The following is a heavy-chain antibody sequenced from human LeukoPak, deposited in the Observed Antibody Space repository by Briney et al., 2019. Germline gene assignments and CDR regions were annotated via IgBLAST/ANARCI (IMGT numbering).Heavy chain of an antibody. V-gene: IGHV3-23*01. CDR1: GFTFSRSA. D-gene: IGHD3-22*01. CDR2: IIYSGGAT. CDR3: AKDGLYYDGSEHIYYFDS. J-gene: IGHJ4*02. Sequence: GGSLRLSCAASGFTFSRSAMTWVRQGPGTGLEFVASIIYSGGATYYADSVKGRFTISRDNSKNTLYLQMNSLRAEDTALYYCAKDGLYYDGSEHIYYFDSWGQGTLVTVSS.